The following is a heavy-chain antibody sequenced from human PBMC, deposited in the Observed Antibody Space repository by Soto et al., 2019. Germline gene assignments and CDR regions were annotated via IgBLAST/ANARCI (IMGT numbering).Heavy chain of an antibody. Sequence: VRPLRLCWAAAGFPFISHSSSWVRKAPGKGLEWVSSISGSGGNTYYADSVKGRFTISRDNSKNTLYLQMNSLRAEDTAVYYCAKQTQYCSGGSCYSMGYYSYMDVWGKGTTVTVSS. D-gene: IGHD2-15*01. CDR3: AKQTQYCSGGSCYSMGYYSYMDV. CDR1: GFPFISHS. J-gene: IGHJ6*03. CDR2: ISGSGGNT. V-gene: IGHV3-23*01.